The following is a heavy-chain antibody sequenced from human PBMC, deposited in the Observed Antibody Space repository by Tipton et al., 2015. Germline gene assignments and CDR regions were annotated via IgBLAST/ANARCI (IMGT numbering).Heavy chain of an antibody. D-gene: IGHD3-16*01. CDR3: ARRKDYVWGSFEDYGMDV. V-gene: IGHV4-4*02. CDR1: GTSIGTNNW. J-gene: IGHJ6*02. CDR2: IYHSGIT. Sequence: TLSLTCAVSGTSIGTNNWWSWVRQFPDKGLEWIAEIYHSGITNFNPSLKSRVTISVDKSKNQFSLNLTPVTAADTAVYYCARRKDYVWGSFEDYGMDVWGQGTAVLVSS.